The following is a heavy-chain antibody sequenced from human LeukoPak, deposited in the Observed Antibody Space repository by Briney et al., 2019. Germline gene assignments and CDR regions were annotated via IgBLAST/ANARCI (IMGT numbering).Heavy chain of an antibody. J-gene: IGHJ3*02. D-gene: IGHD1-26*01. CDR2: IRSKANSYAT. CDR1: GFTFSGSA. CDR3: TRPSNSGSYYNAFDI. V-gene: IGHV3-73*01. Sequence: GGSLRLSCAASGFTFSGSAMHWVRQASGKGLEWVGRIRSKANSYATAYAASVKGRFTISRDDSKNTAYLQMNSLKTEDTAVYYCTRPSNSGSYYNAFDIWGQGTMVTVSS.